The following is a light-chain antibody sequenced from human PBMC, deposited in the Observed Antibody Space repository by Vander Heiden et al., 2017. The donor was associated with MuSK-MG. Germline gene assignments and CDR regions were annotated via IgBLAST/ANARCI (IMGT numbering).Light chain of an antibody. Sequence: EIVLTQSPATLSLSPGERATLSCRASQSVSSSYLAWYQQKPGQAPRLLIYGASSRATGIPDRFSASGSGTDFTLTISRLEPEDFAVYYCQQYGSSPPVTFGQGTRLDIK. J-gene: IGKJ5*01. CDR2: GAS. V-gene: IGKV3-20*01. CDR3: QQYGSSPPVT. CDR1: QSVSSSY.